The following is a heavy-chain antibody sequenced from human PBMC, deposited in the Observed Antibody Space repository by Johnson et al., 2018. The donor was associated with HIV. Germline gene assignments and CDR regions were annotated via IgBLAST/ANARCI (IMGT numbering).Heavy chain of an antibody. J-gene: IGHJ3*02. D-gene: IGHD3-3*01. CDR3: AKGERYYNFWSGYHDAFDI. CDR2: ISGSGGST. V-gene: IGHV3-23*04. Sequence: VQLVESGGGLVQPGGSLRLSCAASGFTFSSYAMSWVRQAPGKGLEWVSAISGSGGSTYYADSVKGRFTISRDNSKNTLYLQMNSLRAEDTAVYYCAKGERYYNFWSGYHDAFDIWGQGTMVTVSS. CDR1: GFTFSSYA.